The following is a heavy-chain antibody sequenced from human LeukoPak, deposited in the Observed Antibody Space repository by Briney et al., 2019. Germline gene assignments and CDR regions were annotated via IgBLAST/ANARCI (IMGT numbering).Heavy chain of an antibody. D-gene: IGHD4-17*01. CDR1: GFTFSTYW. CDR2: IKEDGSEK. V-gene: IGHV3-7*01. CDR3: LRGTYGPDY. J-gene: IGHJ4*02. Sequence: GGTLRLSCAASGFTFSTYWRIWVRQAPGKGLEWVASIKEDGSEKYYVDSVKGRFTISRDNARNSLYLQMNRLRVEDTAMYFCLRGTYGPDYWGQGTLVTVSS.